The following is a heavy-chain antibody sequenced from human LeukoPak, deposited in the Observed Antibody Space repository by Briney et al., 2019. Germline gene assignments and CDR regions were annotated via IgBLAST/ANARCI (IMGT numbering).Heavy chain of an antibody. Sequence: ASVKVSCKASGYTFTGYYMEWVRQAPGQGLEWMGWINPNSGGTKYEQKFQGRVTMTRDTSISTAYMELSRLRSDDTAVYYCAREIGEHYYYYYMDVWGKGTTVTISS. V-gene: IGHV1-2*02. D-gene: IGHD2-21*01. CDR3: AREIGEHYYYYYMDV. J-gene: IGHJ6*03. CDR2: INPNSGGT. CDR1: GYTFTGYY.